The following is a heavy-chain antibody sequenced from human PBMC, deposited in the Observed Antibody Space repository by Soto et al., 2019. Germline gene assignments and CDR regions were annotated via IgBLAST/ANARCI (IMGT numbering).Heavy chain of an antibody. J-gene: IGHJ3*02. V-gene: IGHV3-23*01. CDR1: GFTFSNYA. CDR2: VSVSDDNT. Sequence: EVQLLESGGGLVQPGGSLRLSCAASGFTFSNYAMTRVRQAPGKGLEWVSTVSVSDDNTYYADSVKGRFTISRDNSKNTLFLQMNSLRVEDTAVYYCAKDPTGNYVGAFDIWGHGTMVTVSS. D-gene: IGHD4-4*01. CDR3: AKDPTGNYVGAFDI.